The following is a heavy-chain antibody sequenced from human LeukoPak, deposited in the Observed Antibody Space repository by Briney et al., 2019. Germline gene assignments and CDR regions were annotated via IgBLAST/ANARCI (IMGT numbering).Heavy chain of an antibody. Sequence: GGSLRLSCAASGFTFSSYGMSWVRQAPGKGLEWVSGINGGGGNPYYGDSAKGRFTISRDNSKSTLYLQMNSLRVEDMAVYYCAKAHVDANMGSFYFDFWGQGTLVIASS. CDR1: GFTFSSYG. CDR2: INGGGGNP. D-gene: IGHD5-12*01. CDR3: AKAHVDANMGSFYFDF. J-gene: IGHJ4*02. V-gene: IGHV3-23*01.